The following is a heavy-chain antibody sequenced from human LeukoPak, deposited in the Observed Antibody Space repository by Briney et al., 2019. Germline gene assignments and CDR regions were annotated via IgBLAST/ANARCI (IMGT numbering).Heavy chain of an antibody. Sequence: GGSLRLSCAASGFTVSSNYMSWVRQAPGKGLEWVSVIYSGGSTYYADSVKGRFTISRDNSKNTLYLQMNSLRAEGTAVYYCAKLREWELPDLFDYWGQGTLVTVSS. V-gene: IGHV3-53*01. CDR1: GFTVSSNY. CDR2: IYSGGST. J-gene: IGHJ4*02. CDR3: AKLREWELPDLFDY. D-gene: IGHD1-26*01.